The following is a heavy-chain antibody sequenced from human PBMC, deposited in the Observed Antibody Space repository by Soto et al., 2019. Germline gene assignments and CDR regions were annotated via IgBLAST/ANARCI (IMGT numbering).Heavy chain of an antibody. CDR2: ISGGGDTT. CDR1: GLTLNNYA. V-gene: IGHV3-23*01. CDR3: AKGRGGSGSLTPRVDF. Sequence: EVQLLESGGGLVQPGGSLRPSCEALGLTLNNYAMTWFGQPPGKGLKWASAISGGGDTTSYADSVKGRFTVSRDGSKNTLYLQMSSLRAEDTALYYCAKGRGGSGSLTPRVDFWGQGTLVTVSS. J-gene: IGHJ4*02. D-gene: IGHD3-10*01.